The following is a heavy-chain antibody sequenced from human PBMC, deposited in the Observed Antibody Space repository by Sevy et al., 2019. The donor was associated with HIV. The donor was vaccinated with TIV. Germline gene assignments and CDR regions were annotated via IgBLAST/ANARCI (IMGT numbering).Heavy chain of an antibody. CDR1: GFTFDDYA. D-gene: IGHD2-15*01. CDR3: TSGLATADTPENYFDY. Sequence: GGSLRLSCTASGFTFDDYAMSWFRLAPGKGLEWVAFITRNSYEAYGGTTEYAASVKGRFTISRDDSKSIAYLQMNSLKTEDTAVYYCTSGLATADTPENYFDYWGQGTLVTVSS. CDR2: ITRNSYEAYGGTT. J-gene: IGHJ4*02. V-gene: IGHV3-49*03.